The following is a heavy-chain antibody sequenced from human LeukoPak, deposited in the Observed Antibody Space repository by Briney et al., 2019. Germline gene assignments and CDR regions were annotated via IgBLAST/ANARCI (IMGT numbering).Heavy chain of an antibody. D-gene: IGHD3-16*02. CDR2: ISYDGSNK. Sequence: GRSLRLSCAASGFTFSSYGMHWVRQAPGKGLEWVAVISYDGSNKYYADSVKGRFTISRDNSKNTLYLQMNSLRAEDTAVYYCAKVMFGGVIVKTPIDYWGQGTLVTVSS. J-gene: IGHJ4*02. V-gene: IGHV3-30*18. CDR3: AKVMFGGVIVKTPIDY. CDR1: GFTFSSYG.